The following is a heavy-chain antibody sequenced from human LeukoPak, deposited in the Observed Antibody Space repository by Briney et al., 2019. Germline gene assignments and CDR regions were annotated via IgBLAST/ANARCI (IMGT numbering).Heavy chain of an antibody. J-gene: IGHJ6*02. V-gene: IGHV4-34*01. CDR2: INHSGST. D-gene: IGHD3-9*01. CDR3: ARGLYDNYYYGMDV. Sequence: SETLSLTCAVYGGSFSGYYWSWIRQPPGKGLEWLGEINHSGSTNYNPSLKSRVTISVDTSKNQFSLKLSSVTAADTAVYYCARGLYDNYYYGMDVWGQGTTVTVSS. CDR1: GGSFSGYY.